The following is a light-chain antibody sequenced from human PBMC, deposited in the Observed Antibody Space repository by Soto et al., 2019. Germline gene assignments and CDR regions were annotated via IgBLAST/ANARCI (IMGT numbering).Light chain of an antibody. V-gene: IGLV1-44*01. CDR1: SSNIGSNS. CDR3: VAWDDSLNGYV. CDR2: RNN. Sequence: PPSASGTPGQRVTISCSGSSSNIGSNSVNWYQQLPGTAPKLLIYRNNQWPSGVPDRFSGSKSGTSASLAISGLQSEDEADYYCVAWDDSLNGYVFGTGTKVTVL. J-gene: IGLJ1*01.